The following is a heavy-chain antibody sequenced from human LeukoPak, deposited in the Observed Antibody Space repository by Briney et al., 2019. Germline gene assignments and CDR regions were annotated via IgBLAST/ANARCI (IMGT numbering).Heavy chain of an antibody. J-gene: IGHJ4*02. CDR2: INPYNGDT. Sequence: ASVNVSCKASGYTFTAYYLHWVRQAPGRGLEWMGWINPYNGDTNYAQKFQCRVTLTRDMSISTAYMDLSSLQSDDTAVYCCARNEGGANYYFDFWGRGTLVTVSS. CDR1: GYTFTAYY. CDR3: ARNEGGANYYFDF. D-gene: IGHD1-1*01. V-gene: IGHV1-2*02.